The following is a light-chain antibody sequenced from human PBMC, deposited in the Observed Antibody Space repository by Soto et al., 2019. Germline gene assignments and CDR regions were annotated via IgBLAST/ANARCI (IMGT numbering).Light chain of an antibody. Sequence: DIQMTQSPSSLSASAGDRVIITCRASQGIDNYLAWYQQRPGKVPKLLIYAASTLQSGVPSRFSGSGSGTEFTLTISSLQPEDVASYYCQKYEGVPLTFGGGTRVEIK. CDR3: QKYEGVPLT. CDR1: QGIDNY. J-gene: IGKJ4*01. V-gene: IGKV1-27*01. CDR2: AAS.